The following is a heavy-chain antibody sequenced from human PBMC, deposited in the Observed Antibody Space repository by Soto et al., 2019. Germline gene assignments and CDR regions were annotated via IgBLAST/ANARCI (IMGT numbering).Heavy chain of an antibody. CDR3: ARRTGYDYSYFDY. J-gene: IGHJ4*02. Sequence: GGSLRLSCAASGFTFSDYYMSWIRQAPGKGLEWVSYISSSGSNIYYADSVKGRFTISRDNAKNSLYLQMNSLRAEDTAVYYCARRTGYDYSYFDYWGQGTLVTVSS. CDR1: GFTFSDYY. V-gene: IGHV3-11*01. D-gene: IGHD5-12*01. CDR2: ISSSGSNI.